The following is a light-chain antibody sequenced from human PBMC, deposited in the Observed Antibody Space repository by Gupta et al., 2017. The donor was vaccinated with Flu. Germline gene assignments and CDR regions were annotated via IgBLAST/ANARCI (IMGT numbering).Light chain of an antibody. J-gene: IGKJ5*01. CDR3: QQYNNWPIT. Sequence: EIVMTQSPATLSVSPGERATLSCRASQSVSSNLDWYQQKPGQAPRLLIYGASTRATGIPARFSGSGSGTEFTLTISSLQSEDFAFYYCQQYNNWPITFGQGTRLEIK. CDR2: GAS. CDR1: QSVSSN. V-gene: IGKV3-15*01.